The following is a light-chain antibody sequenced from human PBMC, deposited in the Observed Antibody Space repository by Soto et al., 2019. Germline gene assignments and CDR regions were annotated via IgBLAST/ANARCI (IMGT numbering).Light chain of an antibody. Sequence: EIVLTQSPVTLSLSPGARATLSCRASQSVSRYLAWYQQKPGQAPRLLVYDASNRATGIPARFSGSGSGPDFTLTISSLEPEDFAVYYCQERYIGLTFGGGTKVEMK. CDR3: QERYIGLT. CDR1: QSVSRY. J-gene: IGKJ4*01. V-gene: IGKV3-11*01. CDR2: DAS.